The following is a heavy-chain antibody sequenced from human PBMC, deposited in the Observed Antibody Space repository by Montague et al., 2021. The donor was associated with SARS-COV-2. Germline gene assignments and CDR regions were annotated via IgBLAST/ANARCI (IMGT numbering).Heavy chain of an antibody. Sequence: SETLSLTCTVSGGSISSFYWSWFRQPPGKGLEGIGYISDSGSANYNPSPTSRVTMSVVTSKNQFSLKVNSVTAADTAVYYCATHYSATLPAVYWGQGTLVTVSS. CDR1: GGSISSFY. CDR2: ISDSGSA. D-gene: IGHD4-11*01. J-gene: IGHJ4*02. V-gene: IGHV4-59*08. CDR3: ATHYSATLPAVY.